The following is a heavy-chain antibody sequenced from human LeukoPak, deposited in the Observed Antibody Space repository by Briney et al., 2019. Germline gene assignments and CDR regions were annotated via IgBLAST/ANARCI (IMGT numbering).Heavy chain of an antibody. CDR1: GYTFTNYG. CDR2: ISAYNGDT. V-gene: IGHV1-18*01. D-gene: IGHD3-3*01. Sequence: ASVKVSCKASGYTFTNYGISWVRQAPGQGLEWMAWISAYNGDTDYVQNFQGRVTMTTDTSTSIAYMELRSLRSDDTAVYYCARGSRPYDFWIWGQGTLVTVSS. CDR3: ARGSRPYDFWI. J-gene: IGHJ4*02.